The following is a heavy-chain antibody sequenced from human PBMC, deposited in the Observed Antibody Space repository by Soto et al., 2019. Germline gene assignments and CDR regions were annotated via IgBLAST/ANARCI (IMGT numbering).Heavy chain of an antibody. D-gene: IGHD6-13*01. CDR3: ARGFRTIAAAAVRRYYYYYMDV. CDR2: MNPNSGNT. J-gene: IGHJ6*03. V-gene: IGHV1-8*01. Sequence: VKVSCKASGYTFTSYDINWVRQATGQGLEWMGWMNPNSGNTGYAQKFQGRVTMTRNTSISTAYMELSSLRSEDTAVYYCARGFRTIAAAAVRRYYYYYMDVWGKGTTVTVSS. CDR1: GYTFTSYD.